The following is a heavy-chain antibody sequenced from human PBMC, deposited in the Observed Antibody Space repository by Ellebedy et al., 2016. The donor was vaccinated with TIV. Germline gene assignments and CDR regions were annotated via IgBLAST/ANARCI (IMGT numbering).Heavy chain of an antibody. Sequence: MPGGSLRLSCTVSNYSISSGYYWGWIRQPPGKGLEWIGSIYHSGNTFYNPSLKSRVTISVDTSKNQFSLKVNSGTAADTAVFYCARVILSLGDTFGFGMDVWGQGTTVTVSS. CDR2: IYHSGNT. CDR3: ARVILSLGDTFGFGMDV. V-gene: IGHV4-38-2*02. CDR1: NYSISSGYY. J-gene: IGHJ6*02. D-gene: IGHD3-16*01.